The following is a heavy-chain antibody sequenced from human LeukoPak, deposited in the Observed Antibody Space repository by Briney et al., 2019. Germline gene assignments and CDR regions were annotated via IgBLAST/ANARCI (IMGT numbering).Heavy chain of an antibody. CDR1: GFTFSSYG. D-gene: IGHD2-15*01. V-gene: IGHV3-53*01. CDR2: IYSGGSA. J-gene: IGHJ5*02. Sequence: GGSLRLSCAASGFTFSSYGMHWVRQAPGKGLEWVSVIYSGGSAYYADSMKGRFTISRDNSKNTLYLQMNSLRAEDTAVYYCARVVVAAEYNWFDPWGQGTLVTVSS. CDR3: ARVVVAAEYNWFDP.